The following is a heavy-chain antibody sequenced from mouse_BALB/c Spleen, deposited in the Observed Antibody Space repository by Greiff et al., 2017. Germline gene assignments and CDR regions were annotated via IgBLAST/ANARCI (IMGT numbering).Heavy chain of an antibody. CDR2: IWGDGST. J-gene: IGHJ4*01. D-gene: IGHD2-1*01. CDR1: GFSLTGYG. CDR3: ASYYGNYLYAMDY. V-gene: IGHV2-6-7*01. Sequence: VKLVESGPGLVAPSQSLSNTCTVSGFSLTGYGVNWVRQPPGKGLEWLGMIWGDGSTDYNSALKSRLSISKDNSKSQVFLKMNSLQTDDTARYYCASYYGNYLYAMDYWGQGTSVTVSS.